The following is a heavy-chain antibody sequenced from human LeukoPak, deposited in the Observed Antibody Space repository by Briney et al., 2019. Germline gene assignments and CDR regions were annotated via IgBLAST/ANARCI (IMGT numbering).Heavy chain of an antibody. V-gene: IGHV4-34*01. CDR2: INHSGGT. CDR1: GGSFSGYY. D-gene: IGHD2-2*01. CDR3: ARGREDIVVVPAAMDYYYYYMDV. Sequence: PSETLSLTCAVYGGSFSGYYWSWIRQPPGKGLEWIGEINHSGGTNYNPSLKSRVTISVDTSKNQFSLKLSSVTAADTAVYYCARGREDIVVVPAAMDYYYYYMDVWGKGTTVTVSS. J-gene: IGHJ6*03.